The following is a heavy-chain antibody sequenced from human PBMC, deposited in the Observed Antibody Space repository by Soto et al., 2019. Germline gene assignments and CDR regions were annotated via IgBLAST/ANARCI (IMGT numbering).Heavy chain of an antibody. D-gene: IGHD2-2*01. Sequence: EVQLLESGGGLVQPGGSLRLSCAASGFTFSSFAMSWVRQAPGKGLEWVSGINSRAGTTYYADSVKGRFTISRDNSKNTLYLQMNNLTAEDTAVYYCAKDRSSTSCYAFDYWGRGTLVTVSS. J-gene: IGHJ4*02. V-gene: IGHV3-23*01. CDR3: AKDRSSTSCYAFDY. CDR1: GFTFSSFA. CDR2: INSRAGTT.